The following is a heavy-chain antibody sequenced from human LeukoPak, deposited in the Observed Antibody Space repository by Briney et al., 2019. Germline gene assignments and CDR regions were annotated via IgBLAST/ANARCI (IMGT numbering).Heavy chain of an antibody. D-gene: IGHD6-6*01. J-gene: IGHJ4*02. CDR3: VRAHSSSSFDY. CDR2: IKQDGREK. V-gene: IGHV3-7*01. Sequence: GGSLRLSCAASGFTFTSYWMSWVRQESGKGLEGVANIKQDGREKYYVDSVKGRFTISRDNAKNSLYLQMNSLRAEDTAVYYCVRAHSSSSFDYWGQGTLVTVSS. CDR1: GFTFTSYW.